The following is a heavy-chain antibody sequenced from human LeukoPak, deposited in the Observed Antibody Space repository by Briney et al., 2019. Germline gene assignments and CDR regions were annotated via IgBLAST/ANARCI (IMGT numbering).Heavy chain of an antibody. Sequence: GGSLRLSCAASGFTFSSYAMSWVRQAPGKGLEWVSAISGSGGSTYYADSVKGRFTISRDNSKNTLYLQMNSLRAEDTAVYYCAKAGSGYSYGEGTPNWFDPWGQGTLVTVSS. CDR3: AKAGSGYSYGEGTPNWFDP. CDR1: GFTFSSYA. D-gene: IGHD5-18*01. J-gene: IGHJ5*02. CDR2: ISGSGGST. V-gene: IGHV3-23*01.